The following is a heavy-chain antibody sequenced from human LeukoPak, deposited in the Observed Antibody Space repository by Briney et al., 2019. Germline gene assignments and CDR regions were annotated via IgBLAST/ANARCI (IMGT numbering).Heavy chain of an antibody. CDR2: IYHSGST. CDR1: GGSISSGGYS. CDR3: AGGGNSPTDYWYFDL. V-gene: IGHV4-30-2*01. J-gene: IGHJ2*01. D-gene: IGHD4-23*01. Sequence: SETLSLTCTVSGGSISSGGYSWSWIWQPPGKGLEWIGYIYHSGSTYYNPSLKSRVTISVDRSKNQFSLKLSSVTAADTAVYYCAGGGNSPTDYWYFDLWGRGTLVTVSS.